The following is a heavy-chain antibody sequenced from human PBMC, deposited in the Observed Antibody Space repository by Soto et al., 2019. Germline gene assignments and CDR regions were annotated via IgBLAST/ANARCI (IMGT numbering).Heavy chain of an antibody. V-gene: IGHV3-48*03. D-gene: IGHD1-26*01. CDR1: GFTFSSYE. CDR3: ARVTVGARRPYFDY. J-gene: IGHJ4*02. CDR2: ISSSGSTI. Sequence: VQLVESGGGLVQPGGSLRLSCAASGFTFSSYEMNWVRQAPGKGLEWVSYISSSGSTIYYADSVKGRFTISRDNAKNSLYLQMNSLRAEDTAVYYCARVTVGARRPYFDYWGQGTLVTVSS.